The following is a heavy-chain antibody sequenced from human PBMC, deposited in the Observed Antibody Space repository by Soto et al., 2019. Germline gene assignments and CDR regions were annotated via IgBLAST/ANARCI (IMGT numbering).Heavy chain of an antibody. J-gene: IGHJ5*02. CDR3: ARRGWDRHSSGWYFWFDP. CDR2: IYYSGST. Sequence: QLQLQESGPGLVKPSETLSLTCTVSGGSISSSSYYWGWIRQPPGKGLEWIGSIYYSGSTYYNPSLKSRVTISVDTSKNQFSLKLSSVTAADTAVYYCARRGWDRHSSGWYFWFDPWGQGTLVTVSS. D-gene: IGHD6-19*01. V-gene: IGHV4-39*01. CDR1: GGSISSSSYY.